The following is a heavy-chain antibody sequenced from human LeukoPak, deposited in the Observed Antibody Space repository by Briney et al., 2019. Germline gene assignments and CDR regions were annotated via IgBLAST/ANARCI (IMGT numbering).Heavy chain of an antibody. CDR2: ISWNSGSI. D-gene: IGHD3-10*01. Sequence: GGSLRLSCAASGFTLDDYAMHWVRQAPGKGLEWVSGISWNSGSIGYADSVKGRFTISRDNAKNSLYLQMNSLRAEDTALDYCAKGYYYGSGSYAFDPWGQGTLVTVSS. CDR1: GFTLDDYA. CDR3: AKGYYYGSGSYAFDP. J-gene: IGHJ5*02. V-gene: IGHV3-9*01.